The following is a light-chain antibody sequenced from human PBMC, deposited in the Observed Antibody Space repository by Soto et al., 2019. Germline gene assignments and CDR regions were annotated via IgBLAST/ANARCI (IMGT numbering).Light chain of an antibody. CDR1: STDVDGYDY. V-gene: IGLV2-14*03. CDR3: SSFTSSAPFCV. CDR2: DVN. Sequence: QSALTQPASVSGSPGQSITISCTGASTDVDGYDYVSWYQQHPGQAPKLMIYDVNNRPSGVSYRFSGSKSGDTASLTISGLQAEDDADYYCSSFTSSAPFCVFGTGTKVTVL. J-gene: IGLJ1*01.